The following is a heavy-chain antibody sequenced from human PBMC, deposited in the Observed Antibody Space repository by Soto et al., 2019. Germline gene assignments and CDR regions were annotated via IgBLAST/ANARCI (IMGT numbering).Heavy chain of an antibody. D-gene: IGHD2-2*01. CDR1: GFSFNNYA. J-gene: IGHJ4*02. Sequence: EVQLLESGGGVVQPGGSLRLSCAASGFSFNNYAMNWFRQSPGQGLEWVSTISDSGSTYYADSVKGRFTISRDNSKNTLYLQMKSLRAEDTAVYFCAKDVGGHYCTPTSCLYFFHSWGRGTLVTVSS. CDR3: AKDVGGHYCTPTSCLYFFHS. V-gene: IGHV3-23*01. CDR2: ISDSGST.